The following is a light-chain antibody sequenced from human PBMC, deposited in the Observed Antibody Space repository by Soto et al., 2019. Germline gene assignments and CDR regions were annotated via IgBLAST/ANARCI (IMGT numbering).Light chain of an antibody. V-gene: IGLV1-44*01. CDR3: ASWDVSLNAWV. CDR2: TFA. CDR1: SSNIGSNA. Sequence: QSVLTQPPSASGTPGQRVTISCSGSSSNIGSNAVNWYQQLPGTAPKLLIYTFAQRPSGVPDRFSGSKSGTSASLAISGLHSEYEADYYCASWDVSLNAWVFGGGTKLTVL. J-gene: IGLJ3*02.